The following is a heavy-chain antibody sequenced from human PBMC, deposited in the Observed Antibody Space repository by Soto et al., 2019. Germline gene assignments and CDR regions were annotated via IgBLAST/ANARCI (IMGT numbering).Heavy chain of an antibody. D-gene: IGHD2-21*02. V-gene: IGHV4-61*01. J-gene: IGHJ6*02. Sequence: SETLSLTCTVSGCSVSSGSYYWSWIRQPPGKGLEWIGYIYYSGSTNYNPSLKSRVTISVDTSKNQFSLKLSSVTAADTAVYYCARVVVTAIRRPNYYYYYGMDVWGQGTTVTVSS. CDR3: ARVVVTAIRRPNYYYYYGMDV. CDR2: IYYSGST. CDR1: GCSVSSGSYY.